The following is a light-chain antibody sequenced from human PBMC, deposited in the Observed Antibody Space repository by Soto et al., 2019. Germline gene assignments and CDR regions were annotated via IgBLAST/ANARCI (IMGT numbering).Light chain of an antibody. CDR1: RSDVGGYNY. J-gene: IGLJ2*01. CDR2: DVS. CDR3: SSYTSSSTPVV. V-gene: IGLV2-14*01. Sequence: QPVLTQPASVSGSPGQSITIACTGTRSDVGGYNYVSWYQQHPGKAPKLMIFDVSNRPSGVSNRFSGSKSGNTASLTISGLQAEDEADYDCSSYTSSSTPVVFGGGTKVTVL.